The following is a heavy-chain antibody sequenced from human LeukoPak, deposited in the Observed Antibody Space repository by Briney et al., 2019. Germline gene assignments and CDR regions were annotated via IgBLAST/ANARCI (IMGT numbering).Heavy chain of an antibody. CDR2: INPSGGST. Sequence: ASVKVSCKASGYTFTSYYMHWVRQAPGQGLEWMGIINPSGGSTSYAQKFQGRVTMTTDTSTSTAYMELRSLRSDDTAVYYCASLYSSSWYYFYYWGQGTLVTVSS. V-gene: IGHV1-46*01. J-gene: IGHJ4*02. CDR1: GYTFTSYY. D-gene: IGHD6-13*01. CDR3: ASLYSSSWYYFYY.